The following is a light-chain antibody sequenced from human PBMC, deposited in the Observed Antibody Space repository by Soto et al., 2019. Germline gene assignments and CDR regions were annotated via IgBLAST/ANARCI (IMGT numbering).Light chain of an antibody. Sequence: QSVLTQPPSVSGAPGQRVTISCTRSNSNIGAGYDVHWYLQLPGTAPKLLVYTNNNRPSGVPDRFSGSKSGTSASLAITGLQAEDEADYYCQSYDSRLSAYVFGTETKVTVL. CDR2: TNN. CDR3: QSYDSRLSAYV. V-gene: IGLV1-40*01. J-gene: IGLJ1*01. CDR1: NSNIGAGYD.